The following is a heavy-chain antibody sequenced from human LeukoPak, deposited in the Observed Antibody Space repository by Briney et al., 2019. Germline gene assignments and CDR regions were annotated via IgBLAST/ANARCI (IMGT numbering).Heavy chain of an antibody. J-gene: IGHJ4*02. D-gene: IGHD2-2*01. CDR2: IYYSGST. CDR3: ARAGSTGINYFDY. Sequence: SETLSLTCTVSGGSISSGDYYWSWIRQPPGKGLEWIGYIYYSGSTYYNPSLKSQVTISVDTSKNQFSLKLSSVTAADTAVYYCARAGSTGINYFDYWGQGTLVTVSS. CDR1: GGSISSGDYY. V-gene: IGHV4-30-4*08.